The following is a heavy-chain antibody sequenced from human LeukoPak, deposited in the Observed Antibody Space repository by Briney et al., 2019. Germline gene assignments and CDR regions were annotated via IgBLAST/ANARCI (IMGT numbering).Heavy chain of an antibody. CDR1: GGSFSGYY. Sequence: PSETLSLTCAVYGGSFSGYYWSWIRQPPGKGLEWIGEINHSGSTNYNPSLKSRVTISVDTSKNQFSLKLSSVTAADTAVYYCARRVVVITGWGQGTLVTVSS. CDR2: INHSGST. J-gene: IGHJ4*02. CDR3: ARRVVVITG. D-gene: IGHD3-22*01. V-gene: IGHV4-34*01.